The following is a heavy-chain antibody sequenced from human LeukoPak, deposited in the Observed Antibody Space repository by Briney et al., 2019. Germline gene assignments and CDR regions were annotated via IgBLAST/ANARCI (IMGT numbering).Heavy chain of an antibody. D-gene: IGHD3-22*01. CDR1: GFTFSSYG. J-gene: IGHJ4*02. CDR3: AKDVYDRAPFDY. CDR2: IRYDGSNK. V-gene: IGHV3-30*02. Sequence: PGGSLRLTCGASGFTFSSYGMHWVRQAPGKGLEWVAFIRYDGSNKYYADSVKGRFTISRDNSKNTLYLQMNSLRAEDTAVYYCAKDVYDRAPFDYWGQGTLVTVSS.